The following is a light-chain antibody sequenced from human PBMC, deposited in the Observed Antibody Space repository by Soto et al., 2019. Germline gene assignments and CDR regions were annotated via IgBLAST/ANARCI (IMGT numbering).Light chain of an antibody. Sequence: QSAQTQPASVSGSPGQSITIACTGTNRDVGSYNLVSWYQQRPGEAPKLIISEVRNRPSGISYRFTGSKSGNTASLTISGLQAEDEADYYCSSYTTTSTLVFGGGTKLTVL. CDR3: SSYTTTSTLV. J-gene: IGLJ3*02. CDR2: EVR. CDR1: NRDVGSYNL. V-gene: IGLV2-14*01.